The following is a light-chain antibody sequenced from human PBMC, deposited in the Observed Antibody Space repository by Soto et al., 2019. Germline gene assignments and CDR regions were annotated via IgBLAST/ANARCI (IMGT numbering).Light chain of an antibody. V-gene: IGKV1-5*03. Sequence: DIQMTQSPSTLSASVGDRVTITCRASQSISSWLAWYQQKPGKAPKLLIYKASSLESGVPSRFSGGGSGTEFTLSISSLQPDDFATYYCQQYHSYQTFGQGTKVEIK. CDR1: QSISSW. CDR3: QQYHSYQT. J-gene: IGKJ1*01. CDR2: KAS.